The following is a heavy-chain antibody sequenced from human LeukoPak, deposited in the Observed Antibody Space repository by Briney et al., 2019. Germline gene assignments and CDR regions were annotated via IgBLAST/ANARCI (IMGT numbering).Heavy chain of an antibody. Sequence: SETLSLTCTVSGGSISSGDYYWSWIRQHPGEGLEWIGYIYYSGNTYYNPSLKSRVTISVDTSKNQFSLKLSSVTDADTAVYYCATRGYGSTWHSQNWGQGTLVTVSS. V-gene: IGHV4-31*03. D-gene: IGHD6-13*01. J-gene: IGHJ4*02. CDR1: GGSISSGDYY. CDR2: IYYSGNT. CDR3: ATRGYGSTWHSQN.